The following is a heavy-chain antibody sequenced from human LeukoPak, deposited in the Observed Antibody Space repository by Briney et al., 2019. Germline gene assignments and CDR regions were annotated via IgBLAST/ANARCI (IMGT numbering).Heavy chain of an antibody. J-gene: IGHJ4*02. Sequence: GGSLRLSCAASGFTFSSFDMHWVRQAAGKGLEWVAGIGADGDTYSPGSVKGRFTISRENGKNSLYLQMNSLRDGDTGVYYCVRVAYGSGSYHFDYWGQGMLVTVSS. CDR3: VRVAYGSGSYHFDY. CDR1: GFTFSSFD. CDR2: IGADGDT. D-gene: IGHD3-10*01. V-gene: IGHV3-13*04.